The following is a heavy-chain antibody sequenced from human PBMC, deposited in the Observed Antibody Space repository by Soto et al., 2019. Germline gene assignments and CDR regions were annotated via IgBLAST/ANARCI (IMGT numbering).Heavy chain of an antibody. Sequence: LRLSCAASGFTFSSYAMHWVRQAPGKGLEWVAVISYDGSNKYYADSVKGRFTISRDNSKNTLYLQMNSLRAEDTAVYYCARASSSAYPYYYGMDVWGQGTTVTVSS. CDR3: ARASSSAYPYYYGMDV. J-gene: IGHJ6*02. CDR1: GFTFSSYA. CDR2: ISYDGSNK. V-gene: IGHV3-30-3*01. D-gene: IGHD2-15*01.